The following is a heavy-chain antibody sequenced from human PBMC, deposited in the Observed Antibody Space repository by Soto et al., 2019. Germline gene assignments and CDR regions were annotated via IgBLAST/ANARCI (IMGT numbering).Heavy chain of an antibody. CDR3: ARARYDSSGHPYSDY. CDR1: GYTFTSWH. J-gene: IGHJ4*02. V-gene: IGHV1-46*01. CDR2: INPSAGNT. Sequence: QVQLVQSGAEVKKPGASVKVFCKASGYTFTSWHILWVRQAPGQGLEWMGKINPSAGNTNYAQKFQGRVTMTRDTATSTAHMELSSLTSEDTAVYYCARARYDSSGHPYSDYWGKGTLVTVSS. D-gene: IGHD3-22*01.